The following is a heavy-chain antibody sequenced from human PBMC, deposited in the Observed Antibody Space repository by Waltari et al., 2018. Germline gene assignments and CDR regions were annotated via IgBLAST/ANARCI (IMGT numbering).Heavy chain of an antibody. CDR2: IYYSGST. Sequence: VQLQESGPGLVKPSETLSLTCTVSGGSISSHYWSWIRQPPGKGLEWIGYIYYSGSTNYNPSLKSRVTISVDTSKNQFSLKLSSVTAADTAVYYCARGAVEMGNYYYGMDVWGQGTTVTVSS. D-gene: IGHD6-13*01. V-gene: IGHV4-59*11. CDR3: ARGAVEMGNYYYGMDV. J-gene: IGHJ6*02. CDR1: GGSISSHY.